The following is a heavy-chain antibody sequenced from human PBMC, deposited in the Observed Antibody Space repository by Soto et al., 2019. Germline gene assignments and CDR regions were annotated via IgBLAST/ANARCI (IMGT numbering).Heavy chain of an antibody. Sequence: EVQLVESGGGLVQPGGSLRLSCAASGFTFSSYDMHWVRQATGKGLEWVSAIGTAGDTYYPGSVRGRFTISRENGKNSLYLQMNSLRAGDTAVYYCARDLLALSRDRVAGRYYWGQGTLVTVSS. CDR2: IGTAGDT. D-gene: IGHD6-19*01. V-gene: IGHV3-13*01. J-gene: IGHJ4*02. CDR1: GFTFSSYD. CDR3: ARDLLALSRDRVAGRYY.